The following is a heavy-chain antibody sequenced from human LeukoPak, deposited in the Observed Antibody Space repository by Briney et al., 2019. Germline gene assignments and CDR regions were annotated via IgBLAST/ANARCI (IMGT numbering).Heavy chain of an antibody. Sequence: ASVKVSCKLSGYTLTELSIHWVRQAPGKGLEWMGGFDPEDGETIYAQKFQGRVTMTEDTSTDIAYMELSSLRSEDTAVYYCATDNRSGELLHWGQGTLVTVSS. V-gene: IGHV1-24*01. CDR3: ATDNRSGELLH. J-gene: IGHJ4*02. CDR2: FDPEDGET. CDR1: GYTLTELS. D-gene: IGHD3-10*01.